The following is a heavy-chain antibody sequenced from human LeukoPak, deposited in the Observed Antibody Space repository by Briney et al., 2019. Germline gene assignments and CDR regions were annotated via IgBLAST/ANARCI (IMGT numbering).Heavy chain of an antibody. CDR2: INPSGGST. J-gene: IGHJ5*02. CDR3: ARGRGRIRGYYMENWFDP. V-gene: IGHV1-46*01. CDR1: GYTFTSYY. D-gene: IGHD3-3*01. Sequence: ASVKVSCKASGYTFTSYYMHWVRQAPGQGLEWMGIINPSGGSTSYAQKFQGRVTMTRDTSTSTVYMELSRLRSDDTAVYYCARGRGRIRGYYMENWFDPWGQGTLVTVSS.